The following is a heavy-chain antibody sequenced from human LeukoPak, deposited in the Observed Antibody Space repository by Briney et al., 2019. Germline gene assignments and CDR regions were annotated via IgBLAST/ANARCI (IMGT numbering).Heavy chain of an antibody. D-gene: IGHD3-9*01. CDR1: GGSISSSNW. CDR3: ARDSYDILTGYSSMDV. V-gene: IGHV4-4*02. CDR2: IYHSGST. Sequence: SETLSLTCAVSGGSISSSNWRSWVRQPPGKGLEWIGEIYHSGSTNYNPSLKSRVTISVDKSKNQFSLKLSSVTAADTAVYYCARDSYDILTGYSSMDVWGQGTTVTVSS. J-gene: IGHJ6*02.